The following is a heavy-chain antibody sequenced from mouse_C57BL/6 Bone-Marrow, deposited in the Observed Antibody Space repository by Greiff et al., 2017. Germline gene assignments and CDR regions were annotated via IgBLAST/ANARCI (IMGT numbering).Heavy chain of an antibody. J-gene: IGHJ3*01. Sequence: EVQLQESGPGLVKPSQSLSLTCSVTGYSITSGYYWNWIRQFPGNKLGWMGCISYDGSNNYNPSLKNRISITRDTSKNQFFLKLNSVTTEDTATYYCARDGFYYDYDVAWFAYWGQGTLVTVSA. CDR3: ARDGFYYDYDVAWFAY. D-gene: IGHD2-4*01. CDR1: GYSITSGYY. CDR2: ISYDGSN. V-gene: IGHV3-6*01.